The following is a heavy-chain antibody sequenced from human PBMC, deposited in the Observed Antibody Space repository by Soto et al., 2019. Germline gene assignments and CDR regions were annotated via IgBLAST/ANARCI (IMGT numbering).Heavy chain of an antibody. V-gene: IGHV5-51*01. CDR2: IFPDDSDI. CDR1: GYIFTRYW. Sequence: GESLKICCTGSGYIFTRYWIGWVRQLPGKCLELMGIIFPDDSDIRYRPSFQGQVTISADKSINTAYLQLNTLKASDTAMYYYGSGGVVLSGMDVWGQGTTVTVS. CDR3: GSGGVVLSGMDV. J-gene: IGHJ6*02. D-gene: IGHD3-10*01.